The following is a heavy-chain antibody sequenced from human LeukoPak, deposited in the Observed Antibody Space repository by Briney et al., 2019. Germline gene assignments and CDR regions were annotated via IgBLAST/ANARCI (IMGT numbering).Heavy chain of an antibody. Sequence: GGSLRLSCAVSGFTFSNYWMTWVRQAPGKGLDWVANINQDGSETYYVDSVKGRFSISRDNAKNSLYLQMTSLRVEDTAVYYCTRAHVTGVDAFDIWGQGTMVIVSS. CDR2: INQDGSET. CDR1: GFTFSNYW. D-gene: IGHD2-21*02. V-gene: IGHV3-7*01. CDR3: TRAHVTGVDAFDI. J-gene: IGHJ3*02.